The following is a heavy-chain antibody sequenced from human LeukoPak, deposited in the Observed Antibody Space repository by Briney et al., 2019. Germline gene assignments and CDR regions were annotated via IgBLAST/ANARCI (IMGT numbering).Heavy chain of an antibody. D-gene: IGHD3-3*01. J-gene: IGHJ4*02. Sequence: ASVKVSCKASGYTFTSYYMHWVRQAPGQGLEWMGIINPSGGSTSYAQKFQGRVTMTRDTSTSTVYMELSTLRSEDTAVYYCARDLLGVATEGYWGQGTLVTVSS. CDR2: INPSGGST. CDR1: GYTFTSYY. V-gene: IGHV1-46*01. CDR3: ARDLLGVATEGY.